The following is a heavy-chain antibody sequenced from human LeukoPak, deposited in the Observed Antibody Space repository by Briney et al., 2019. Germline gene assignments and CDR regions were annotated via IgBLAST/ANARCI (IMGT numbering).Heavy chain of an antibody. Sequence: PSQTLSLTCTVSSGSISSGSYYWSWIRQPAGKGLEWIGRIYTSGSTNYNPSLKSRVTISVDTSKNQFSLKLSSVTSADTAVYYCAIVRLTGDQYYYYYYYMDVWGKGTTVTVSS. J-gene: IGHJ6*03. V-gene: IGHV4-61*02. CDR3: AIVRLTGDQYYYYYYYMDV. D-gene: IGHD7-27*01. CDR2: IYTSGST. CDR1: SGSISSGSYY.